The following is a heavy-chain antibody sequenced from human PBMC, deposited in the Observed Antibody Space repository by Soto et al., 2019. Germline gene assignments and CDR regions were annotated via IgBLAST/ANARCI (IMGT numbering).Heavy chain of an antibody. Sequence: GGSLRLSCAASGFTFSSYAMSWVRQAPGKGLEWVSAISGSGGSTYYADSVKGRFTISRDNSKNTLYLQMNSLRAEDTAVYYCAKDQTPPYWGPFTFDYWGQGTLVTVSS. D-gene: IGHD7-27*01. J-gene: IGHJ4*02. CDR1: GFTFSSYA. CDR2: ISGSGGST. CDR3: AKDQTPPYWGPFTFDY. V-gene: IGHV3-23*01.